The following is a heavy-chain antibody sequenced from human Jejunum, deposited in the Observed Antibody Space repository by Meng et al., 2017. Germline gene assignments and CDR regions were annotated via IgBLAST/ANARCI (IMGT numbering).Heavy chain of an antibody. Sequence: GGSLRLSCAASGFPFSAYSMNWVRRAPGKGLEWVSYISSDGSYVDYADSVKGRFTVSRDNAKKSLFLQINRLRDDDTALYYCGADYWGQGTLVTVSS. V-gene: IGHV3-21*01. J-gene: IGHJ4*02. CDR1: GFPFSAYS. CDR3: GADY. CDR2: ISSDGSYV.